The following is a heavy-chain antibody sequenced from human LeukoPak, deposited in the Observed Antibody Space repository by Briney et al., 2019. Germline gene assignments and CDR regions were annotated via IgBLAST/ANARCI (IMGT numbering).Heavy chain of an antibody. CDR2: IYYSGST. J-gene: IGHJ4*02. CDR3: ARSGSYHGNLDY. CDR1: GVSISSYY. Sequence: SETLSLTCTVSGVSISSYYWSWIRQPPGQGLEWIGYIYYSGSTNYNPSLKSRVTISVDTSKNQFSLKLSSVTAADTAVYYCARSGSYHGNLDYWGQGTLVTVSS. D-gene: IGHD1-26*01. V-gene: IGHV4-59*01.